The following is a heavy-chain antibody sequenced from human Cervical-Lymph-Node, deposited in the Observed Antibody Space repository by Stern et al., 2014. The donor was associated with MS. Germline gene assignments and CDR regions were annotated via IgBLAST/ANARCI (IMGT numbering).Heavy chain of an antibody. CDR1: GYTFTGHY. D-gene: IGHD3-3*01. CDR2: INPNTGGT. V-gene: IGHV1-2*06. Sequence: QVQLVQSGAEVKNPAASVTVSCKASGYTFTGHYMNWVRQAPGQGLEWIGRINPNTGGTNYAQNFQARVTMTRDTSISTAYMELRSLKFDDTALYFCARGQGVEVAWGQGTLVTVSS. J-gene: IGHJ4*02. CDR3: ARGQGVEVA.